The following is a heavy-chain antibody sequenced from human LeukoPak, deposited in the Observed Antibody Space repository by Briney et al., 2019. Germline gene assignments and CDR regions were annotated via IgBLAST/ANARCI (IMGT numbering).Heavy chain of an antibody. CDR2: IYYSGST. J-gene: IGHJ4*02. V-gene: IGHV4-59*01. Sequence: PSETLSLTCTVSGGSISSYYWSWIRQPPGKGLEWIGYIYYSGSTNYNPSLKSRVTISVDTSKNQFSLRLSSVTAADTAVYYCARSQGVIWNGIDYWGQGTLVTVSS. CDR1: GGSISSYY. D-gene: IGHD1-1*01. CDR3: ARSQGVIWNGIDY.